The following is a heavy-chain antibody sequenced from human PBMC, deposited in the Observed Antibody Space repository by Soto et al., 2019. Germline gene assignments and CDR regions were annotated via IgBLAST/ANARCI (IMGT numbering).Heavy chain of an antibody. Sequence: ASVKVSCKASGYTFTGYYMHWVRQAPGQGLEWMGWINANNGDTNYAQKLQGRVTMTTDTSTSTAYMELRSLRSDDTAVYYCARDGYFDYWGQGTLVTVSS. CDR3: ARDGYFDY. CDR1: GYTFTGYY. CDR2: INANNGDT. J-gene: IGHJ4*02. V-gene: IGHV1-18*04.